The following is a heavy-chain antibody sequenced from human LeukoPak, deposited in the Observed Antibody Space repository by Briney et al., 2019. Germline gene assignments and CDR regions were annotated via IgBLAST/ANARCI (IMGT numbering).Heavy chain of an antibody. CDR2: ISYDGSNT. D-gene: IGHD2-2*02. CDR1: GFTFSNFG. CDR3: AKAPCSSTSCYIYNFDY. V-gene: IGHV3-30*18. J-gene: IGHJ4*02. Sequence: GGSLRLSCAASGFTFSNFGMHWVRQAPGKGLKWLAVISYDGSNTYYTDSVKGRFTISRDNSKNTLYLQMDSLTTDDTAVYYCAKAPCSSTSCYIYNFDYWGQGTLVTVSS.